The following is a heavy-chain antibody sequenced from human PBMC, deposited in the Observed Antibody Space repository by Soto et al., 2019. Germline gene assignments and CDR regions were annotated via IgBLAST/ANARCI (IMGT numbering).Heavy chain of an antibody. J-gene: IGHJ5*02. CDR2: VYYTGST. CDR3: VRSAREVGRPPRWFDR. D-gene: IGHD2-15*01. Sequence: SGTLSLTCTVSGASIKSTDYYWSWIRQAPGKGLEWIGYVYYTGSTYYNPSLMSRLTISVDTSKNQFSLKLTSVTAAETAVYYCVRSAREVGRPPRWFDRCGQGTQVTVSS. CDR1: GASIKSTDYY. V-gene: IGHV4-30-4*08.